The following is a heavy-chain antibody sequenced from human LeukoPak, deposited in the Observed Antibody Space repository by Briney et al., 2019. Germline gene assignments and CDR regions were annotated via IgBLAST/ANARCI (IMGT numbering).Heavy chain of an antibody. J-gene: IGHJ5*02. Sequence: SLRLSCAASGFTFDDYAMHWVRQAPGKGLEWVSGISWNSGSIGYADSVKGRFTISRDNAKNSLYLQMNSLRAEDTALYYCARQGGYGSGSYLDWFDPWGQGTLVTVSS. D-gene: IGHD3-10*01. CDR3: ARQGGYGSGSYLDWFDP. CDR2: ISWNSGSI. V-gene: IGHV3-9*01. CDR1: GFTFDDYA.